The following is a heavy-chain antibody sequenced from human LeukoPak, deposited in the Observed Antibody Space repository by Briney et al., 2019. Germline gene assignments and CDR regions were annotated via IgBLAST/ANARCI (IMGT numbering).Heavy chain of an antibody. V-gene: IGHV3-30*02. D-gene: IGHD3-3*01. Sequence: GGSLRLSCAASGFTFSSYGMHWVRQAPGKGLEGVAFIRYDGSNKYYADSVKGRFTTSRDNSKNTLYLQMNSLRAEDTAVYYCAKDPGYYDFWSGYYSSHPFDYWGQGTLVTVSS. CDR3: AKDPGYYDFWSGYYSSHPFDY. CDR2: IRYDGSNK. CDR1: GFTFSSYG. J-gene: IGHJ4*02.